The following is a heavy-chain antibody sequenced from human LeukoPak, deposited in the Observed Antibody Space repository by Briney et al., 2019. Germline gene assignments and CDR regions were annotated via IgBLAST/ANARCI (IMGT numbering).Heavy chain of an antibody. V-gene: IGHV1-2*02. D-gene: IGHD3-9*01. J-gene: IGHJ3*02. CDR1: GSTFTRYY. Sequence: GLSVKVSYTASGSTFTRYYMLRVSQSPRLGREGMGWIHPNSGCTSYAQKFQGRVTMTRDTSISTAYMELSRLRSDDTAVYYCASEAHYDILTGYYSGAFDIWGQGTMVTVSS. CDR3: ASEAHYDILTGYYSGAFDI. CDR2: IHPNSGCT.